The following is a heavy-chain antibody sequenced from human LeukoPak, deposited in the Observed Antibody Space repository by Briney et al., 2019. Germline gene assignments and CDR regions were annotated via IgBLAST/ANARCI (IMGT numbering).Heavy chain of an antibody. D-gene: IGHD5-18*01. J-gene: IGHJ6*03. CDR2: IYYSGST. V-gene: IGHV4-59*01. Sequence: PSETLSLTCTVSGGSISSYYWSWIRQPPGKGLEWIGYIYYSGSTNYNPSLKSRVTISVDTSKNQFSLKLSSVTAADTAVYYCARVAAMGYYYYMDVWGKGTTVTVSS. CDR3: ARVAAMGYYYYMDV. CDR1: GGSISSYY.